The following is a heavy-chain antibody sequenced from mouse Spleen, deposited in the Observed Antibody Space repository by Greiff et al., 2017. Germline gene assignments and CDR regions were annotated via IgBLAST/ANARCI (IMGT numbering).Heavy chain of an antibody. CDR1: GFTLSSYA. CDR3: ARQGLPFDY. D-gene: IGHD2-2*01. Sequence: EVKLVESGGGLVKPGGSLKLSCAASGFTLSSYAMSWVRQTPEKRLEWVATISSGGSYTYYPDSVKGRFTISRDDAKNTLYLQMSSLRSEDTAMYYCARQGLPFDYWGQGTTLTVSS. J-gene: IGHJ2*01. CDR2: ISSGGSYT. V-gene: IGHV5-9-3*01.